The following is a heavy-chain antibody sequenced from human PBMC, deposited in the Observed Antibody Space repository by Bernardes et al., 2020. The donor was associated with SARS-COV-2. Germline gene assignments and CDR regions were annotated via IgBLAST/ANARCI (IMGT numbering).Heavy chain of an antibody. CDR3: ARDEGGEALDY. CDR2: IYYSGST. J-gene: IGHJ4*02. D-gene: IGHD3-16*01. V-gene: IGHV4-59*11. Sequence: SETLSLTCTVSGGSISSHYWSWIRQPPGKGLEWIGYIYYSGSTDYNPSLKSRVTISLDTSKNQFSLKLNSVTAADTAVYYCARDEGGEALDYWGQGTLVTVSS. CDR1: GGSISSHY.